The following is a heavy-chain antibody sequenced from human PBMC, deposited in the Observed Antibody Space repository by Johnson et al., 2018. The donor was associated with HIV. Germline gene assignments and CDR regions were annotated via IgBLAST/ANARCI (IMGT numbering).Heavy chain of an antibody. Sequence: QVQLVESGGDVVQPGRSLRLSCAASGFTFSSYAMHWVRQAPGKGLEWVAVISYYANSVKGRFTISRDNSKNTLYLQMNSLRAEDTAVYYCARGPSGRWLQTDAFDIWGQGTMVTVSS. V-gene: IGHV3-30*14. CDR2: ISY. CDR3: ARGPSGRWLQTDAFDI. D-gene: IGHD5-24*01. CDR1: GFTFSSYA. J-gene: IGHJ3*02.